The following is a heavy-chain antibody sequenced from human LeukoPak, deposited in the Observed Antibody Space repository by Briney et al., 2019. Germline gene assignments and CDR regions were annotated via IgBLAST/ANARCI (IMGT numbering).Heavy chain of an antibody. J-gene: IGHJ5*02. CDR3: AREPITMIVAGRFDP. CDR1: GYTFTGYY. Sequence: GASVKVSCKASGYTFTGYYMHWVRQAPGQGLEWMGWINPNSGGTNYAQKFQGRVTMTRDTSISTAYMELSRLRSDDTAVYYCAREPITMIVAGRFDPWGQGTLVTVSS. V-gene: IGHV1-2*02. CDR2: INPNSGGT. D-gene: IGHD3-22*01.